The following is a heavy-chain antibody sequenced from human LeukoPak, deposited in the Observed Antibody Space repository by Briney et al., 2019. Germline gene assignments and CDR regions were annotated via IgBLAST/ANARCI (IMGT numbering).Heavy chain of an antibody. CDR3: ARGGNYYDSSGYPFDY. CDR1: GYTFTIYG. Sequence: GASVTVSCTASGYTFTIYGISWVRQAPGQGLEWMGWISAYNGNTNYAQKLQGRVTMTTDTSTSTAYMELRSLRSDDTAVYYCARGGNYYDSSGYPFDYWGQGTLVTVSS. CDR2: ISAYNGNT. J-gene: IGHJ4*02. V-gene: IGHV1-18*01. D-gene: IGHD3-22*01.